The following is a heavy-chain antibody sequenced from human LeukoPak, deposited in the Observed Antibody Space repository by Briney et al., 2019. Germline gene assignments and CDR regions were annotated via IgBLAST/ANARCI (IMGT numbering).Heavy chain of an antibody. Sequence: GGSLRLSCAASGFTSSSDWMSWGRQAPGKGLEWGANIKQDGSEKYYVESVKGRFTISRDNAKNSLYLQMNSLRAEDTAVYYCARAVLWFGEFYFDYWGQGTLVTVSS. D-gene: IGHD3-10*01. J-gene: IGHJ4*02. CDR2: IKQDGSEK. CDR1: GFTSSSDW. V-gene: IGHV3-7*04. CDR3: ARAVLWFGEFYFDY.